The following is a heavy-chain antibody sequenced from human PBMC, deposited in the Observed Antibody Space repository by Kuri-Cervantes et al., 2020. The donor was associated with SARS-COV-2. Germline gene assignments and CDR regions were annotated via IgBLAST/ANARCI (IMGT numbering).Heavy chain of an antibody. Sequence: GSLRLSCAVSGGSISSSSYYWGWIRQPPGKGLEWIGSIYYSGSTYYNPSLKSRVTISVDTSKNQFSLKLSSVTAADTAVYYCARARPGPEDSSGYYRLFDYWGQGTLVTVSS. CDR3: ARARPGPEDSSGYYRLFDY. D-gene: IGHD3-22*01. V-gene: IGHV4-39*07. CDR1: GGSISSSSYY. J-gene: IGHJ4*02. CDR2: IYYSGST.